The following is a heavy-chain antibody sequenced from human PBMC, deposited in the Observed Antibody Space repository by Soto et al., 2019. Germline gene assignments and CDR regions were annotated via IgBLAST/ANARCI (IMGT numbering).Heavy chain of an antibody. CDR1: GGCVSSGSKY. D-gene: IGHD3-22*01. CDR2: IYYSGST. Sequence: PSCALSLTCTVDGGCVSSGSKYWSWMRQPPGKGLEWIGYIYYSGSTNYNPSLKSRVTISVDTSKNQFSLKLSSVTAADTAVYYCARHSSGYRRYYFDYWGQVTLVTVSS. J-gene: IGHJ4*02. CDR3: ARHSSGYRRYYFDY. V-gene: IGHV4-61*01.